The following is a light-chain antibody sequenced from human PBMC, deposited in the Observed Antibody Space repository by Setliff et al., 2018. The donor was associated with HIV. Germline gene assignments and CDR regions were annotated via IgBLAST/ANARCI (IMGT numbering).Light chain of an antibody. CDR1: RNDVGRYNF. CDR2: EVN. J-gene: IGLJ2*01. CDR3: SSYGGSDNLAI. Sequence: QSALPQPPSASGCLGQSVTISCTGTRNDVGRYNFVSWYRQYPGKAPKLLIYEVNKRPSGVPDRFSGSKSGNTASLTVSGLQVEDEADYYCSSYGGSDNLAIFGGGTKVTVL. V-gene: IGLV2-8*01.